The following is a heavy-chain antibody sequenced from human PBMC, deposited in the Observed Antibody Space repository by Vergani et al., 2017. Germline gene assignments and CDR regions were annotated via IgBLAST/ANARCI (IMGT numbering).Heavy chain of an antibody. D-gene: IGHD3-10*01. J-gene: IGHJ6*02. CDR2: ISSSSSYI. CDR3: AKAVYSGGYWGYYYGMDV. Sequence: EVQLVESGGGLVKRGGSLRLSCAASGFTFSSYSMNWVRQAPGKGLEWVSSISSSSSYIHYSDSLKGRFTISRDNAKSSLYLQMNSLRTEDTALYYCAKAVYSGGYWGYYYGMDVWGQ. V-gene: IGHV3-21*04. CDR1: GFTFSSYS.